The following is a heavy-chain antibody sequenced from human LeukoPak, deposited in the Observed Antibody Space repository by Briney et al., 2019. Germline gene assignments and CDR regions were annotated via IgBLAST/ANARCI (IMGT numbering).Heavy chain of an antibody. CDR1: GGSISSGGYY. Sequence: SETLSLTCTVSGGSISSGGYYWSWIRQHPGKGLEWIGYIYYSGSTYYNPSLKSRVTISVDTSKNQFSLKLSSVTAADTAVYYCARSREQQEYNYWGQGTLVTVSS. CDR3: ARSREQQEYNY. CDR2: IYYSGST. D-gene: IGHD6-13*01. V-gene: IGHV4-31*03. J-gene: IGHJ4*02.